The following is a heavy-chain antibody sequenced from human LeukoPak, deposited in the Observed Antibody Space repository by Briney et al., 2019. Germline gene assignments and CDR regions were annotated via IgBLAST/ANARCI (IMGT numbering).Heavy chain of an antibody. CDR1: GGSISSYY. J-gene: IGHJ5*02. CDR3: ARSSYGDYDRVWFDP. V-gene: IGHV4-59*01. Sequence: SETLSLTCTVSGGSISSYYWSWIRQPPGKGLEWIGYIYYSGSTNYNPSLKSRVTISVDTSKNQFSLKLSSVTAADPAVYYCARSSYGDYDRVWFDPWGQGTLVTVSS. D-gene: IGHD4-17*01. CDR2: IYYSGST.